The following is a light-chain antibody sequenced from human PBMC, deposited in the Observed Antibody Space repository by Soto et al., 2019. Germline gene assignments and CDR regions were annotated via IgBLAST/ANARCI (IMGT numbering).Light chain of an antibody. Sequence: DILMTQSPSSLSASVGDRVTITCRASQSVITYLNWYRQKPGKAPKLLIYTASSLESGVPTRFSGSGSGTDFTLTISSLQPEDFAIYYCQQSYSTPLTFGGGTKVEI. J-gene: IGKJ4*01. V-gene: IGKV1-39*01. CDR1: QSVITY. CDR3: QQSYSTPLT. CDR2: TAS.